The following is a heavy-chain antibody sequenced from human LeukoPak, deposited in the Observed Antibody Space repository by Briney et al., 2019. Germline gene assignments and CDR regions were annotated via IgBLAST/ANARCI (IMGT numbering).Heavy chain of an antibody. J-gene: IGHJ4*02. V-gene: IGHV3-23*01. CDR3: ARTPYGDYRVVRFFDY. Sequence: GGSLRLSCAASGFTFSSYAMTWVRQAPGKGLEWVSAISGSGGSTNYADSVKGRFTISRDNSKNTLYLQMNSLRAEDTAVYYCARTPYGDYRVVRFFDYWGQGTLVTVSS. CDR2: ISGSGGST. CDR1: GFTFSSYA. D-gene: IGHD4-17*01.